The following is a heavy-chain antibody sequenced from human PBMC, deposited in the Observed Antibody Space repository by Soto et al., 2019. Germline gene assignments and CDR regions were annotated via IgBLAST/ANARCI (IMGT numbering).Heavy chain of an antibody. CDR1: GFAFATHA. Sequence: GGSLRLSCETSGFAFATHALTWVRQAPGKGLEWVSSITNSGATKYFAGSVKGRFTISRDNAKNSVYLQMNSLRAEDTAVYYCAREDYSDLRFYYATDVWGQGTTVTVSS. V-gene: IGHV3-23*01. D-gene: IGHD4-17*01. CDR3: AREDYSDLRFYYATDV. J-gene: IGHJ6*02. CDR2: ITNSGATK.